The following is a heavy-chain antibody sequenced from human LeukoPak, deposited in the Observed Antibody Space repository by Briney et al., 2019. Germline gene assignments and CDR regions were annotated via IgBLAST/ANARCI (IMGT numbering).Heavy chain of an antibody. Sequence: GGSLRLSCAASGFTFSGSDMYWVRQASEKGLEWGGRVRSKANNYATAYTASVKGRFTISRDDSKNTAYLQMNSLKTEDTTVYYCVTVPACTACYAYYFDYWGQGTLVTVSS. CDR3: VTVPACTACYAYYFDY. J-gene: IGHJ4*02. V-gene: IGHV3-73*01. CDR2: VRSKANNYAT. CDR1: GFTFSGSD. D-gene: IGHD2-2*01.